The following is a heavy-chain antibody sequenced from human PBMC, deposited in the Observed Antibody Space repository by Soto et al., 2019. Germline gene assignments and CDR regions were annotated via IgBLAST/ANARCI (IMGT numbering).Heavy chain of an antibody. Sequence: QVQLVQSGAEVKKPGSSVKVSCKASGGTFSSYAISWVRQAPGQGLEWMGGIIPIFGTANYAQKFQGRVTITADESTSTAYMELSSLRSEDTAVYYCARELGYCISTGCSVKYGMDVWGQGTTVTVSS. V-gene: IGHV1-69*12. CDR3: ARELGYCISTGCSVKYGMDV. D-gene: IGHD2-2*01. CDR2: IIPIFGTA. J-gene: IGHJ6*02. CDR1: GGTFSSYA.